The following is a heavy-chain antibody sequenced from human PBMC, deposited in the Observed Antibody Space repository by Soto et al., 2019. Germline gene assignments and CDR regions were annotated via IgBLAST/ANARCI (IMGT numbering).Heavy chain of an antibody. J-gene: IGHJ6*02. V-gene: IGHV1-69*01. CDR2: IIPIFGTA. Sequence: QVQLVQSGAEVKKPGSSVKVSCKASGGTFSSYAISWLRQAPGQGLEWMGGIIPIFGTANYEQKFQGRVTITADESTSTAYKELSSLRSEDTAVYYCATSYGDYVGYYYGMDLWGQGTPVTVSS. CDR3: ATSYGDYVGYYYGMDL. CDR1: GGTFSSYA. D-gene: IGHD4-17*01.